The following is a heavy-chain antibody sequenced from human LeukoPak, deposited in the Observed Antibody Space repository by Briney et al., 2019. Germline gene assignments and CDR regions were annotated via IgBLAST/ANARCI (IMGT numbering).Heavy chain of an antibody. Sequence: GGSLRLSCAASGFTFSDYYMSWIRQAPGKGLEWVSSISSSSSYIYYADSVKGRFTISRDNAKNSLYLQMNSLRAEDTAVYYCAREGSGWYYFDYWGQGTLVTVSS. CDR2: ISSSSSYI. J-gene: IGHJ4*02. D-gene: IGHD6-19*01. CDR3: AREGSGWYYFDY. CDR1: GFTFSDYY. V-gene: IGHV3-11*06.